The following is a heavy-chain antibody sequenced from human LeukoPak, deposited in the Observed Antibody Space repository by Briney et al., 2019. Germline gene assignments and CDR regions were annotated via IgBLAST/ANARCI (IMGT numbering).Heavy chain of an antibody. CDR3: AREVRLGYCSSTSCYDAFDI. Sequence: PGGSLRLSCAASGFTFSSHWMHWVRQAPGKGLVWVSRINSDGSSTSYADSVKGRFTISRDNAKNTLYLQMNSLRAEDTAVYYCAREVRLGYCSSTSCYDAFDIWGQGTMVTVSS. D-gene: IGHD2-2*01. V-gene: IGHV3-74*01. J-gene: IGHJ3*02. CDR1: GFTFSSHW. CDR2: INSDGSST.